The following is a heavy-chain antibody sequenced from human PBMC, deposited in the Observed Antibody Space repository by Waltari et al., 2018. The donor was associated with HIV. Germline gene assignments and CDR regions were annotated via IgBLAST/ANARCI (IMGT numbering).Heavy chain of an antibody. Sequence: LEWVSSISSSSSYIYYADSVKGRFTISRDNAKNSLYLQMNSLRAEDTAVYYCARDCGAYSSSPIDYWGQGTLVTVSS. V-gene: IGHV3-21*01. J-gene: IGHJ4*02. CDR2: ISSSSSYI. D-gene: IGHD6-6*01. CDR3: ARDCGAYSSSPIDY.